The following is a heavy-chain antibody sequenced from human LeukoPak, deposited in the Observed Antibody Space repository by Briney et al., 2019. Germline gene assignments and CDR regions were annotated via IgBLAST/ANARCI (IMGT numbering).Heavy chain of an antibody. Sequence: PGGSLRLSCAASGFTFSSYAMSWVRQAPGKGLEWVSPISGSGGSTYYADSVKGRFTISRDNSKNTLYLQMNSLRAEDTAVYYCAKDMTSEGLQPFYYFDYWGQGTLVTVSS. D-gene: IGHD3-3*02. CDR3: AKDMTSEGLQPFYYFDY. V-gene: IGHV3-23*01. J-gene: IGHJ4*02. CDR1: GFTFSSYA. CDR2: ISGSGGST.